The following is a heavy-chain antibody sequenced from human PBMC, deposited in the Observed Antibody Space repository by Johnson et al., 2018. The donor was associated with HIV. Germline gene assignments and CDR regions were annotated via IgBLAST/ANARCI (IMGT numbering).Heavy chain of an antibody. CDR2: IDSGGGT. Sequence: VQLVEPGGGVAQPGGSLRPPRAASGFTLSNHATTGARRAPGQGPEWVPVIDSGGGTYYADPVTGRFTISRDNSKNTLYLQMTSLRAEDTALYYCARAVGGSYHDAFDSWGQGTMVTVSS. V-gene: IGHV3-53*01. CDR3: ARAVGGSYHDAFDS. D-gene: IGHD1-26*01. CDR1: GFTLSNHA. J-gene: IGHJ3*02.